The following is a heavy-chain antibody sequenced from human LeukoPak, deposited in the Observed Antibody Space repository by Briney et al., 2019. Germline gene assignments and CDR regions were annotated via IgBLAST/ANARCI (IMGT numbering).Heavy chain of an antibody. CDR1: GYTFTSYG. J-gene: IGHJ5*02. CDR3: ARDPPYCTNGVCYTGEGWFDP. Sequence: ASVKVSCKASGYTFTSYGISWVRQAPGQGLEWMGWISAYNGNTNYAQELQGRVTMTTDTSTSTAYMELRSLRSDDTAVYYCARDPPYCTNGVCYTGEGWFDPWGQGTLVTVSS. CDR2: ISAYNGNT. V-gene: IGHV1-18*01. D-gene: IGHD2-8*01.